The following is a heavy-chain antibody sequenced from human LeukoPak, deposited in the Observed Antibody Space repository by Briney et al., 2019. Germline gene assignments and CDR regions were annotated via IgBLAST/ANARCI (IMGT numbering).Heavy chain of an antibody. CDR3: AKDPVSTVTTIYYYYYMDV. D-gene: IGHD4-11*01. J-gene: IGHJ6*03. CDR1: GFTFSTYS. CDR2: ISDDSNYI. Sequence: GGSLRLSCAASGFTFSTYSGNWIRQAPGKGLEWVSSISDDSNYIFYADSVKGRFTISRDNAKNSLYLQMNSLRAEDTAVYYCAKDPVSTVTTIYYYYYMDVWGKGTTVTVSS. V-gene: IGHV3-21*01.